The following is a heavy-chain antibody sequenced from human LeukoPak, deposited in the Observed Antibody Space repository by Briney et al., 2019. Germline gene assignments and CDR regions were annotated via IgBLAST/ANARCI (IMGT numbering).Heavy chain of an antibody. Sequence: PGGSLRLSCAASGFTFSDSYMGWIRQAPGKGLEYISHISSSGTTTYYADSMKGRFTISRDNAKTSLYVQLNSLRAGDTAVYYCARAKGSYSFDYWGQGTLVTVSS. V-gene: IGHV3-11*01. CDR3: ARAKGSYSFDY. CDR1: GFTFSDSY. J-gene: IGHJ4*02. D-gene: IGHD3-10*01. CDR2: ISSSGTTT.